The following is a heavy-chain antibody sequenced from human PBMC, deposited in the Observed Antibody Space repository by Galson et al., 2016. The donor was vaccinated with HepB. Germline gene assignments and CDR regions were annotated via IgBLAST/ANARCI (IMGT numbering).Heavy chain of an antibody. D-gene: IGHD1-26*01. J-gene: IGHJ3*02. CDR2: MYPGDSGDSDI. CDR3: ARQGSGSYNSFDM. CDR1: GYSFTTYW. V-gene: IGHV5-51*01. Sequence: QSGAEVKKPGESLRISCEASGYSFTTYWIAWVRQMPGKGLEEMGIMYPGDSGDSDIRYSPPFQGQVTISVDRSISTAYLQWSSLKASDTDMYYCARQGSGSYNSFDMWGQGTMVTVSS.